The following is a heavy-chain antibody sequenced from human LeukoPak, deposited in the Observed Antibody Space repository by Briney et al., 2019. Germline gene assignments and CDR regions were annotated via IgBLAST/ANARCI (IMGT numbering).Heavy chain of an antibody. J-gene: IGHJ3*02. Sequence: SVTLSLTCAVYGGSFSGHYWTWIRQSPGKGLEWIGEINYSGSTNYNASLKSRVTISVDTSKNRFSLRLSSVTAADTAVYYCARAIIWGDRTWISPSDAFDIWGQGTVVTLST. CDR2: INYSGST. CDR3: ARAIIWGDRTWISPSDAFDI. D-gene: IGHD5-12*01. V-gene: IGHV4-34*01. CDR1: GGSFSGHY.